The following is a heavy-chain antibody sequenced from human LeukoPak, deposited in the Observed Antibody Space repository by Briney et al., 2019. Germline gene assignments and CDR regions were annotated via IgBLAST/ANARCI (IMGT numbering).Heavy chain of an antibody. CDR1: GYTFTSYG. J-gene: IGHJ4*02. Sequence: ASVKVSCKASGYTFTSYGISWVRQAPGRGLEWMGWISAYNGNTNYAQKLQGRVTMTTDTSTSTAYMELRSLRSDDTAVYYCARLLFTVTSRDLDYWGQGTLVTVSS. CDR3: ARLLFTVTSRDLDY. CDR2: ISAYNGNT. D-gene: IGHD4-17*01. V-gene: IGHV1-18*01.